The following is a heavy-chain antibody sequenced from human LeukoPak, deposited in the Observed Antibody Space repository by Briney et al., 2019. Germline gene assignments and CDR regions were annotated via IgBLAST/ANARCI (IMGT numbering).Heavy chain of an antibody. CDR1: GGSISSYY. V-gene: IGHV4-4*07. D-gene: IGHD2-15*01. CDR3: AREGVVVAATSPPFDP. Sequence: SETLSLTCTVSGGSISSYYWSRIRQPAGKGLEWIGRIYTSGSTNYNPSLKSRVTMSVDTSKNQFSLKLSSVTAADTAVYYCAREGVVVAATSPPFDPWGQGTLVTVSS. J-gene: IGHJ5*02. CDR2: IYTSGST.